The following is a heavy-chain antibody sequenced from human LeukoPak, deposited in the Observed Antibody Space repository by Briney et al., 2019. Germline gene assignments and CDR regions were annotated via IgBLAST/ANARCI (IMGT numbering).Heavy chain of an antibody. CDR1: GFTFSSYE. CDR2: ISSSGSTI. CDR3: ARDKAVVAAHFDY. J-gene: IGHJ4*02. V-gene: IGHV3-48*03. D-gene: IGHD2-15*01. Sequence: GGSLRLFCAASGFTFSSYEMNWVRQAPGKGLEWVSYISSSGSTIYYADSVKGRFTISRDNAKNSLYLQMNSLRAEDTAVYYCARDKAVVAAHFDYWGQGTLVTVSS.